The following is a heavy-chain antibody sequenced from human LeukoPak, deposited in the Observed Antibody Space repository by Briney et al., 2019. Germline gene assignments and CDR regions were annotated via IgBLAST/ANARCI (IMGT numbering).Heavy chain of an antibody. V-gene: IGHV3-7*01. CDR1: GFTFSSYW. CDR3: AREPTYSYGSGSLDY. Sequence: GGSLRLSCAVSGFTFSSYWMSWVRQAPGKGLEWVANIKQDESEKYFVDSVKGRFTISRDNAKNSLDLQMNSLRAEDTAVYYRAREPTYSYGSGSLDYWGQGTLVTVSS. D-gene: IGHD3-10*01. J-gene: IGHJ4*02. CDR2: IKQDESEK.